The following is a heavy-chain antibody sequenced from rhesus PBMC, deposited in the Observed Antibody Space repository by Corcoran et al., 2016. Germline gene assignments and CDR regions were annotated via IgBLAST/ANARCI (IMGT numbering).Heavy chain of an antibody. CDR3: ASGAYCNGGVCPSYGLDS. CDR2: IYGNSANT. Sequence: QVQLQQWGEGLVKPSETLSLTCAVYGGSISGYSYWSWIRQPPGKGLEWFGYIYGNSANTNYNPSLKNRVTISKDTSKNQVSLKLSSVTAADTAVYYCASGAYCNGGVCPSYGLDSWGQGVVVTVSS. CDR1: GGSISGYSY. V-gene: IGHV4-73*01. J-gene: IGHJ6*01. D-gene: IGHD2-39*02.